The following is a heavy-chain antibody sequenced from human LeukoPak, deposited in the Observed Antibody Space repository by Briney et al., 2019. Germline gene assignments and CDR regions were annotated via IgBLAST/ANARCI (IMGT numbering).Heavy chain of an antibody. D-gene: IGHD4-17*01. Sequence: GGSLRLSCAASGFTFSTYRMSWVRQAPGKGLEWVANIKQDGSEKHYVDAVKGRFTISRDNAKNSLYLQMNSLRAEDTAVYYCTRGGPYTTVTNIDYWGQGTLVTVSS. CDR2: IKQDGSEK. CDR3: TRGGPYTTVTNIDY. J-gene: IGHJ4*02. CDR1: GFTFSTYR. V-gene: IGHV3-7*03.